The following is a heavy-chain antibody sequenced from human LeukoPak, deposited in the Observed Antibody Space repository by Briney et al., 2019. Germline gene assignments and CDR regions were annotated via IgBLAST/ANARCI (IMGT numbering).Heavy chain of an antibody. CDR1: GFTFSNYG. J-gene: IGHJ3*02. V-gene: IGHV3-30*02. D-gene: IGHD1-26*01. Sequence: GGSLRLSCAASGFTFSNYGMHWVRQAPGKGLEWVASIRYDGFNKYYADSLKGRFTISRDNSKNTLYLQMNSLGAEDTAVYYCAKKTIVGATVDAFDIWGQGTMVIVSS. CDR2: IRYDGFNK. CDR3: AKKTIVGATVDAFDI.